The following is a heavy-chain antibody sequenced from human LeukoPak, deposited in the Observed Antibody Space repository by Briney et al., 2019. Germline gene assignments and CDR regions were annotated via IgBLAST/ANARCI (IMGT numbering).Heavy chain of an antibody. V-gene: IGHV3-23*01. Sequence: HPGGSLRLSCAASGFTFSSYAMSWVRQAPGKGLEWGSSITSSVAATYYAGSVKGRFTISRDNSDNTLYLQMNSLRAEDTAVYYCAKDRPNYYGSNGHYYKLNGDCWGQGTLVTVSS. CDR1: GFTFSSYA. D-gene: IGHD3-22*01. CDR2: ITSSVAAT. J-gene: IGHJ4*02. CDR3: AKDRPNYYGSNGHYYKLNGDC.